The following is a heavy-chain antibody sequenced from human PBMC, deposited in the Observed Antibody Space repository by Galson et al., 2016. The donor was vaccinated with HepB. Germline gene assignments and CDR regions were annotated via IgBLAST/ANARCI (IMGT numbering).Heavy chain of an antibody. V-gene: IGHV3-48*02. CDR3: ARPLYYYSSGYHQYFQY. D-gene: IGHD3-22*01. J-gene: IGHJ1*01. CDR2: INPSSSST. Sequence: SLRLSCAASGFTFSSYSMNWVRQAPGKGLEWVSYINPSSSSTHYADSVEGPFIISRDNAKNSLYLQMDSLRDEDTAVYYCARPLYYYSSGYHQYFQYWGQGTLVTASS. CDR1: GFTFSSYS.